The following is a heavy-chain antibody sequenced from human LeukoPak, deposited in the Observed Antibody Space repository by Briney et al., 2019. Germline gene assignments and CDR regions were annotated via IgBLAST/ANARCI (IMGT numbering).Heavy chain of an antibody. CDR3: ARSYYDSSDYYFTS. D-gene: IGHD3-22*01. Sequence: SETLSLTCTVSGGSISSYYWSWIRQPAGKGLERIGRIYTSGSTNYNPSLKSRVTISVDTSKNQFSLELSSVTAADTAVYYCARSYYDSSDYYFTSWGQGILVTVSS. V-gene: IGHV4-4*07. CDR2: IYTSGST. CDR1: GGSISSYY. J-gene: IGHJ4*02.